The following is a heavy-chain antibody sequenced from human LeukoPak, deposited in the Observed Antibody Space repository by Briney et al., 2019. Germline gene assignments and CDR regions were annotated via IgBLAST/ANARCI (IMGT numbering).Heavy chain of an antibody. CDR3: AREREWDQTLVY. CDR1: GYTFTSYG. V-gene: IGHV1-18*01. CDR2: ISAYNGNT. Sequence: ASVKLSCKASGYTFTSYGISWVRQAPGKGLEWMGWISAYNGNTNYAQKLQGRVTMTTDTSTSTAYMELRSLRSDDTAVYYCAREREWDQTLVYWGQGTLVTVSS. J-gene: IGHJ4*02. D-gene: IGHD1-26*01.